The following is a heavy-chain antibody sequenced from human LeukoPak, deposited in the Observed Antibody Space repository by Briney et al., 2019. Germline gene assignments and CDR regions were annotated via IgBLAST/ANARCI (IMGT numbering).Heavy chain of an antibody. Sequence: PGGSLRLSCAASGFTFSGSAMHWVRQASGKGLEWVGRIRSKANSYATAYSASVKGRFTISRDDSKNTAYLQMNSLRAEDTAVYYCARDRQQYYDILTGSRSGYGMDVWGQGTTVTVSS. J-gene: IGHJ6*02. CDR2: IRSKANSYAT. V-gene: IGHV3-73*01. D-gene: IGHD3-9*01. CDR3: ARDRQQYYDILTGSRSGYGMDV. CDR1: GFTFSGSA.